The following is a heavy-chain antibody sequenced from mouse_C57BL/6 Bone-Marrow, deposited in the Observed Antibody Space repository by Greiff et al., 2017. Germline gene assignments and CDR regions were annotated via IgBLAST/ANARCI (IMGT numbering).Heavy chain of an antibody. CDR3: TTWALPWYFDV. J-gene: IGHJ1*03. CDR1: GFNIKDDY. V-gene: IGHV14-4*01. D-gene: IGHD3-1*01. Sequence: VHVKQSGAELVRPGASVKLSCTASGFNIKDDYMHWVKQRPEQGLEWIGWIDPENGDTEYASKFQGKATITADTSSNTAYLQLSSLTSEDTAVYYCTTWALPWYFDVWGTGTTVTVSS. CDR2: IDPENGDT.